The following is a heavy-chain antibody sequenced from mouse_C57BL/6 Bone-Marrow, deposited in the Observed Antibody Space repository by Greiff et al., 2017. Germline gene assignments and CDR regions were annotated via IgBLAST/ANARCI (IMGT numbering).Heavy chain of an antibody. D-gene: IGHD1-1*01. CDR1: GYTFTSYW. CDR3: ARSDYGSSYELAY. Sequence: VQLQQPGAELVKPGASVKLSCKASGYTFTSYWMHWVKQRPGQGLEWIGMIHPNSGSTNYNEKFKSKATLTVDKSSSTAYMQLSSLTSEDSAVYYCARSDYGSSYELAYWGQGTLVTVSA. CDR2: IHPNSGST. J-gene: IGHJ3*01. V-gene: IGHV1-64*01.